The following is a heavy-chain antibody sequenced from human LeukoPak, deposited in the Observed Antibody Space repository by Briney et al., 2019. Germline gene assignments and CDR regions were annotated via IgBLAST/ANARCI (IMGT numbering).Heavy chain of an antibody. CDR2: IYYSGST. CDR3: ARASRNYVSDY. Sequence: PSETLSLTCAVYGGSISSGDYYWSWVRQPPGKGREWIGYIYYSGSTYYNPSLKSRVTISVDTSKNQFSLKLSSVTAADTAVYYCARASRNYVSDYWGQGTLVTVSS. V-gene: IGHV4-30-4*01. J-gene: IGHJ4*02. CDR1: GGSISSGDYY. D-gene: IGHD3-16*01.